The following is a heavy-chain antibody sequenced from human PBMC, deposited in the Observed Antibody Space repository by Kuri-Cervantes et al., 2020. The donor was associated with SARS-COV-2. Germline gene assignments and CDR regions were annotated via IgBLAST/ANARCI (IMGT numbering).Heavy chain of an antibody. V-gene: IGHV3-33*08. CDR2: IWYDGSNK. Sequence: GGSLRLSCAASGFTFNNAWMSWVRQAPGKGLEWVAVIWYDGSNKYYADSVKGRFTISRDNSKNTLYLQMNSLRAEDTAVYYCARVIIDYGITEWYGMDVWGQGTTVTVSS. J-gene: IGHJ6*02. D-gene: IGHD4-17*01. CDR3: ARVIIDYGITEWYGMDV. CDR1: GFTFNNAW.